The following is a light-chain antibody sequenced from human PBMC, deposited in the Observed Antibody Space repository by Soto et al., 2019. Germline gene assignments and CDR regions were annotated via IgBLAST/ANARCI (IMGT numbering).Light chain of an antibody. V-gene: IGKV4-1*01. Sequence: DIVMTQSPDSLAVSLGERATINCKSSQSVLYSSNKKNNLAWYQQKPGQSPKLLIYWASTRESGVPDRFSGSGSGKDFTLTISSLQAEDVAVYYSQQYYSAPWTFGQGTKVEIK. CDR2: WAS. CDR1: QSVLYSSNKKNN. CDR3: QQYYSAPWT. J-gene: IGKJ1*01.